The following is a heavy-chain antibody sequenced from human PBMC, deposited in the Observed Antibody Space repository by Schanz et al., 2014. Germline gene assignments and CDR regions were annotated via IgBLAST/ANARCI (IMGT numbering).Heavy chain of an antibody. CDR3: ARDNRYYLFDY. CDR1: GFTFSTST. J-gene: IGHJ4*02. CDR2: ISSKGDMT. Sequence: MQLVESGGGLVQPGGSLRLSCAASGFTFSTSTMHWVRQAPGKGLEYVSSISSKGDMTFYGNSVKGRFTISRDNSKNTLYLQLGSLSAEDTAVYFCARDNRYYLFDYWGQGALVTVSS. D-gene: IGHD3-16*02. V-gene: IGHV3-64*01.